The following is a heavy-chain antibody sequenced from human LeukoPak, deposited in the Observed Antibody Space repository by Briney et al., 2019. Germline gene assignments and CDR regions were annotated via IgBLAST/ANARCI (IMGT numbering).Heavy chain of an antibody. V-gene: IGHV3-53*05. CDR1: GFTVSSNY. Sequence: GGSLRLSCAASGFTVSSNYMSWVRQAPGKGLEWVSVIYSGGSTYYADSVKGRFTISRDNSKNTLYLQMNSLRAEDTAVYYCAKVENYYYYMGVWGKGTTVTVSS. CDR2: IYSGGST. CDR3: AKVENYYYYMGV. J-gene: IGHJ6*03.